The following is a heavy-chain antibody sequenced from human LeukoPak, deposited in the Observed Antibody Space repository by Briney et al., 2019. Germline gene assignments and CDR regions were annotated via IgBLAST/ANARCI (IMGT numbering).Heavy chain of an antibody. CDR3: ARATVTNWFNP. D-gene: IGHD4-17*01. J-gene: IGHJ5*02. V-gene: IGHV4-61*01. CDR1: GYSISSGYY. Sequence: SSETLSLTCTVSGYSISSGYYWGWIRQPPGKGLEWIGYIYYSGSTNYNPSLKSRVTISVDTSKNQFSLKLSSVTAADTAVYYCARATVTNWFNPWGQGTLVTVSS. CDR2: IYYSGST.